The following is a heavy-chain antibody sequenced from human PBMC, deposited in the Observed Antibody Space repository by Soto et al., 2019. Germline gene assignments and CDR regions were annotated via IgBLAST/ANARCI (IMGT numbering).Heavy chain of an antibody. V-gene: IGHV3-11*01. Sequence: QVQLVESGGGLVKPGGSLRLSCAASGFIFSDYCMSWIRQTPGKGLEWVSYISRSGSTIYNADSVKGRFTISRDNAKNSLYLQMNSLRAEDTAVYYCARVFCISTSCYDWYYYYGMDVWGQGTTVTVSS. CDR1: GFIFSDYC. J-gene: IGHJ6*02. D-gene: IGHD2-2*01. CDR2: ISRSGSTI. CDR3: ARVFCISTSCYDWYYYYGMDV.